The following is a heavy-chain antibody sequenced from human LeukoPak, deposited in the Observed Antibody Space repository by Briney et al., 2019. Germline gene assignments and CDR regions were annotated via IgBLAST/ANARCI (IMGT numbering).Heavy chain of an antibody. CDR2: ISGSGGST. J-gene: IGHJ6*03. V-gene: IGHV3-23*01. Sequence: PGGSLRLSCAASGFTFSSYSMNWVRQAPGKGLEWVSAISGSGGSTYYADSVKGRFTISRDNSKNTLYLQMNSLRAEDTAVYYCAKDYLLHYYYMDVWGKGTTVTVSS. D-gene: IGHD3-3*01. CDR1: GFTFSSYS. CDR3: AKDYLLHYYYMDV.